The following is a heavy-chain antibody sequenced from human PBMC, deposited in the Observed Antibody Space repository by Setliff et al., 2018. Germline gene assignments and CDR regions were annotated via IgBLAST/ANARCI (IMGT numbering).Heavy chain of an antibody. CDR3: TRDQDYYGMDV. CDR1: GFTFSSYG. V-gene: IGHV3-30*03. Sequence: GSLRLSWAASGFTFSSYGMHWVRQAPGKGLEWVAVISYDGSNKYYADSVKGRFTISRDNSKNTLYLQMNSLRAEDTAVYHCTRDQDYYGMDVWGQGTTVTVSS. CDR2: ISYDGSNK. J-gene: IGHJ6*02.